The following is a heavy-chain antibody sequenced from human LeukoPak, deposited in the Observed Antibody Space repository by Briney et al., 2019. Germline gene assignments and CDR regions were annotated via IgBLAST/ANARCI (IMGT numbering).Heavy chain of an antibody. V-gene: IGHV1-18*01. Sequence: ASVKVSCKASGYTFTSYGISWVRQAPGQGLEWMGWISAYNGNTNYAQKLQGRITMTTDTSTSTAYMELRSLRSDDTAVYYCARSETYYYDSSGYYQTFDYWGQGTLVTVSS. CDR1: GYTFTSYG. J-gene: IGHJ4*02. CDR2: ISAYNGNT. D-gene: IGHD3-22*01. CDR3: ARSETYYYDSSGYYQTFDY.